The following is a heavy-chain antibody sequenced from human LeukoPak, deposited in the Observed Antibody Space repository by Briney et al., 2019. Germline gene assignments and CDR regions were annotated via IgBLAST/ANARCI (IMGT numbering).Heavy chain of an antibody. CDR1: GFTFSSYA. CDR2: ISGSGGST. J-gene: IGHJ6*02. V-gene: IGHV3-23*01. Sequence: GGSLRLSCAASGFTFSSYAMSWVRQAPGKGLEWVSAISGSGGSTYYADSVKGRFTISRDNSKNTLYLQMNSLRAEDTAVYYCAKSWGYSSGWVSYYYGMDVWGQGTTVTVS. CDR3: AKSWGYSSGWVSYYYGMDV. D-gene: IGHD6-19*01.